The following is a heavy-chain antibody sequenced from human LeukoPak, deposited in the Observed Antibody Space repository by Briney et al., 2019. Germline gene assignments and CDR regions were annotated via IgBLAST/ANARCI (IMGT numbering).Heavy chain of an antibody. Sequence: SETLSLTCTVSGGSISSGGYSWSWIRQHPGKGLEWIGYIYYSGSTYYNPSLKSRVTISVDTSKNQFSLKLSSVTAADTAVYYCARAIDFWSGYQQNYFDYWGQGTLVTVSS. CDR2: IYYSGST. CDR1: GGSISSGGYS. CDR3: ARAIDFWSGYQQNYFDY. V-gene: IGHV4-31*03. D-gene: IGHD3-3*01. J-gene: IGHJ4*02.